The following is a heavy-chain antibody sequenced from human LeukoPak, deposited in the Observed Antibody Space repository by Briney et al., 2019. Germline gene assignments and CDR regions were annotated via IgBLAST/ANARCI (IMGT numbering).Heavy chain of an antibody. CDR1: GFTFSSSD. V-gene: IGHV3-13*01. Sequence: GGSLRLSCVASGFTFSSSDMHWVRQATGKGLEWVSAIGTAGDTYYPGSVKGRFTISRDNSKNTLYLQMNSLRAEDTAVYYCAKVPSIVGARDWFDPWGQGTLVTVSS. CDR2: IGTAGDT. D-gene: IGHD1-26*01. J-gene: IGHJ5*02. CDR3: AKVPSIVGARDWFDP.